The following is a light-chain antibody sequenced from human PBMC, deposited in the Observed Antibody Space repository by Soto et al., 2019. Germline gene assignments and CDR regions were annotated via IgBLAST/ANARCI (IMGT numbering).Light chain of an antibody. CDR3: CSYACSSTFHAV. CDR1: SSDVGSYNL. Sequence: QSALTQPASVSGSPGQSITISCTGTSSDVGSYNLVSWYQQHPGKAPKLMIYEGSKRTSGVSNRFSGSKSGNTASLTISGLQAEDEADYYCCSYACSSTFHAVFGGGTKLTVL. CDR2: EGS. J-gene: IGLJ2*01. V-gene: IGLV2-23*03.